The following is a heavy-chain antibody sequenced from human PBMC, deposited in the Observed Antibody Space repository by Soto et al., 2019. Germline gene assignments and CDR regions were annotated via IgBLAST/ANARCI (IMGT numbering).Heavy chain of an antibody. CDR1: GFTFSSYG. Sequence: QVQLVESGGGVVQPGRSLRLSCAASGFTFSSYGMHWVRQAPGKGLEWVAVISYDGSNKYYADSVKGRFTISRDNSKNTLYLQMNSLRAEDTAVYYCAKDLGVYIAVAGTGFDYWGQGTLVTVSS. D-gene: IGHD6-19*01. CDR2: ISYDGSNK. V-gene: IGHV3-30*18. J-gene: IGHJ4*02. CDR3: AKDLGVYIAVAGTGFDY.